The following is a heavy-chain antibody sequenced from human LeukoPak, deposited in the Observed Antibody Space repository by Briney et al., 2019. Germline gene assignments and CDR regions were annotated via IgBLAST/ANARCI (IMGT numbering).Heavy chain of an antibody. V-gene: IGHV4-59*12. CDR2: IYYSGAT. CDR1: GGSIGAYY. CDR3: ARGSITVVPAFDI. D-gene: IGHD4-23*01. J-gene: IGHJ3*02. Sequence: PSETLSLTCTVSGGSIGAYYWSWIRQPPGKGLEWIACIYYSGATNYNPSLKSRGTISVDTSKNQFSLKLTSVTAADTAVYYCARGSITVVPAFDIWGQGTIVTVSS.